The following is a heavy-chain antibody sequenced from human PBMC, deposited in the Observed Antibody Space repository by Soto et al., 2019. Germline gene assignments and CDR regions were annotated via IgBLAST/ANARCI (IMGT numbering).Heavy chain of an antibody. CDR2: IIPIFGTA. D-gene: IGHD1-26*01. J-gene: IGHJ4*02. CDR1: GGTFSSYA. CDR3: ARVSRGSYYRPVYFDY. Sequence: GASVKVSCKASGGTFSSYAISWVRQAPGQGLERMGGIIPIFGTANYAQKFQGRVTITADESTSTAYMELSSLRSEDTAVYYCARVSRGSYYRPVYFDYWGQGTLVTVSS. V-gene: IGHV1-69*13.